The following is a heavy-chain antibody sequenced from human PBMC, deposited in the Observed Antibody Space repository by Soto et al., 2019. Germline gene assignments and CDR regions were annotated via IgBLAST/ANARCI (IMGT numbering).Heavy chain of an antibody. CDR3: ASATVVAATFDF. CDR1: GFAFRSYN. D-gene: IGHD2-15*01. V-gene: IGHV3-21*01. Sequence: PGGSLTLSCAASGFAFRSYNMNWVRQAPGKGLEWVASISSGSSNIYCADSVKGRFTISRDNAKNSLFLQMDSLRAEDSAVYYCASATVVAATFDFWGQGTLVTVSS. J-gene: IGHJ4*02. CDR2: ISSGSSNI.